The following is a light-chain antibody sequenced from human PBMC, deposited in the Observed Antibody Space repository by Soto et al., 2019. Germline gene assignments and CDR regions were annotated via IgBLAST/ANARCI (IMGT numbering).Light chain of an antibody. CDR2: TTS. CDR3: QQYCGSSWT. V-gene: IGKV3-20*01. Sequence: EIVLTQSPGTLSLSPGERATLSCRASQYVTSNYLAWYQQKPGQAPRLLIYTTSSRATGVPERFSGSGSCTDCNLTISRLEPEDFAVYYCQQYCGSSWTFGQGTKVEIQ. J-gene: IGKJ1*01. CDR1: QYVTSNY.